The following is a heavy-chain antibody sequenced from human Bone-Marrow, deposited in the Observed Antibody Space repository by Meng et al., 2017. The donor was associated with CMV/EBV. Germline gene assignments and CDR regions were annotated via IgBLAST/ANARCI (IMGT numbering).Heavy chain of an antibody. CDR3: ARLAWDYYYGMDV. J-gene: IGHJ6*02. CDR2: IYPGDSDT. CDR1: GYSFTSYW. Sequence: KVSCKGSGYSFTSYWIGWVRQMPGKGLEWMGIIYPGDSDTRYSPSFQGQVTISADKSISTAYLQWSSLKASDTAMYYCARLAWDYYYGMDVWGQGTTVNGAS. D-gene: IGHD1-26*01. V-gene: IGHV5-51*01.